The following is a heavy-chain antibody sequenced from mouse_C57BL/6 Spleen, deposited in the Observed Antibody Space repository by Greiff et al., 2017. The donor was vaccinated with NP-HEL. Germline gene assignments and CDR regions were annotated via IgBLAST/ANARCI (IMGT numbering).Heavy chain of an antibody. CDR2: ISNGGGST. V-gene: IGHV5-12*01. CDR1: GFTFSDYY. D-gene: IGHD2-4*01. CDR3: ARGGITRYFDV. Sequence: EVKLVESGGGLVQPGGSLKLSCAASGFTFSDYYMYWVRQTPEKRLEWVAYISNGGGSTYYPDTVKGRFTISRDNAKNTLYLQMSRLKSEDTAMYYCARGGITRYFDVWGTGTTVTVSS. J-gene: IGHJ1*03.